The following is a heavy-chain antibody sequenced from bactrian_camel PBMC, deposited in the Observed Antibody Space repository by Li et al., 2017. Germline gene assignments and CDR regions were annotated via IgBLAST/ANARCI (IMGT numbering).Heavy chain of an antibody. D-gene: IGHD3*01. CDR1: GFTAGNKC. CDR2: INSFSRT. V-gene: IGHV3S55*01. CDR3: AVRLLTPADMQYCMADSKYDY. Sequence: VQLVESGGGSVQAGGSLRLSCVASGFTAGNKCMGWFRQVPGKERAGVATINSFSRTTYADSVKGRFTISKDDAGDTLYLQMNSLKSEDTAMYYCAVRLLTPADMQYCMADSKYDYWGQGTQVTVS. J-gene: IGHJ4*01.